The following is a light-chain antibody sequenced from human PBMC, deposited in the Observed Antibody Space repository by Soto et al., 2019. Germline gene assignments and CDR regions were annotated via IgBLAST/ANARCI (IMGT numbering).Light chain of an antibody. CDR3: HQIYSTPPWT. V-gene: IGKV1-39*01. Sequence: QMTQTPSSQSATGGDRVTITCLKSQSISRYFKRCQQKPGKDPNLLIYAASCFQSGVRARFSGRGSGTDFTLTISSLLPEDFGTYYCHQIYSTPPWTFGQGAKV. J-gene: IGKJ1*01. CDR1: QSISRY. CDR2: AAS.